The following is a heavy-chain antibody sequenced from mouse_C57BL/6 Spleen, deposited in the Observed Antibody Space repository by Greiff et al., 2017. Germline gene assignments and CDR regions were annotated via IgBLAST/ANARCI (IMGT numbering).Heavy chain of an antibody. CDR1: GYTFTSYW. CDR3: ARRLLRGYAMDY. D-gene: IGHD2-3*01. J-gene: IGHJ4*01. CDR2: IYPGSGST. Sequence: QVQLKESGAELVKPGASVKMSCKASGYTFTSYWITWVKQRPGQGLEWIGDIYPGSGSTNYNEKFKSKATLTVDTSSSTAYMQLSSLTSEDSAVYYCARRLLRGYAMDYWGQGTSVTVSS. V-gene: IGHV1-55*01.